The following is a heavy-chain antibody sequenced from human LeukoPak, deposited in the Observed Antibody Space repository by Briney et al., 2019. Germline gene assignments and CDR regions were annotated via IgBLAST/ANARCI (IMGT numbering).Heavy chain of an antibody. CDR1: GFTFSSYS. Sequence: GGSLRLSCAASGFTFSSYSMNWVRQAPGKGLEWVSYISSSSSTIYYADSVKGRFTISRDNAKNSLYLQMNSLRAEDTAVYYCTTGDAFDIWGQGTMVTVSS. V-gene: IGHV3-48*01. J-gene: IGHJ3*02. CDR2: ISSSSSTI. D-gene: IGHD1-14*01. CDR3: TTGDAFDI.